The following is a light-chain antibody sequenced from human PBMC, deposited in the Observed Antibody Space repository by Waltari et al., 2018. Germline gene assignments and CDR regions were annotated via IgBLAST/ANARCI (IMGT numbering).Light chain of an antibody. CDR1: QSISKY. J-gene: IGKJ1*01. Sequence: VLTPSPGTLSLSPGERATLSCRASQSISKYLVWYQQRPGHAPRLLIYAASTRATGIPDRFSGSGFGKDFTLTISRLEPEDFAMYYCQNHERLPATFGQGTKVEIK. V-gene: IGKV3-20*01. CDR2: AAS. CDR3: QNHERLPAT.